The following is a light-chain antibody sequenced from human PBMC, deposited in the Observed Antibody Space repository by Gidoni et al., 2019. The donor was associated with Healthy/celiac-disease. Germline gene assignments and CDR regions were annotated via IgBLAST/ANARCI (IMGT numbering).Light chain of an antibody. Sequence: DIQMTQSPSTLSASVGDRVTITCRASQSSSSWLAWYQQKPGKAPKLLSYKASSLESRVPSRFSGSGSGTELTLSISSLQPDDFATYDFQRYNSYPLTFGGGTKVEIK. J-gene: IGKJ4*01. CDR1: QSSSSW. CDR2: KAS. CDR3: QRYNSYPLT. V-gene: IGKV1-5*03.